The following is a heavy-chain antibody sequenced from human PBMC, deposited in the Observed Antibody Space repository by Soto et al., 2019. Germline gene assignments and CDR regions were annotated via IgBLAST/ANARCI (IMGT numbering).Heavy chain of an antibody. V-gene: IGHV3-15*01. J-gene: IGHJ4*02. D-gene: IGHD6-6*01. Sequence: KLGGSLRLSCETSGFSFNTAWMTWLRQAPGKGLEWVALIKTEVEGVATHYAAPVNGRFIVSRDDSRKMVHLQMNSLKTEDTAVYYCAADTPFFGQGEYEHWRQGTQVTVSS. CDR1: GFSFNTAW. CDR2: IKTEVEGVAT. CDR3: AADTPFFGQGEYEH.